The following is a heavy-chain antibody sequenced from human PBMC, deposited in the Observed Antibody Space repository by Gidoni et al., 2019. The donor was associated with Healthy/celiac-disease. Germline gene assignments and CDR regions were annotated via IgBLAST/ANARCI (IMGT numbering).Heavy chain of an antibody. CDR3: ARHHKLIWFGELPFTGFDY. Sequence: QLQLQESGPGLVKPSETLSLTCTVSGGSISSRSYSWGWIRPPPGKGLQWIGSIYYRGSTYYNPSLKSRVTISVDTSKNQFSLKLSSVTAADTAVYYCARHHKLIWFGELPFTGFDYWGQGTLVIVSS. D-gene: IGHD3-10*01. J-gene: IGHJ4*02. CDR2: IYYRGST. CDR1: GGSISSRSYS. V-gene: IGHV4-39*01.